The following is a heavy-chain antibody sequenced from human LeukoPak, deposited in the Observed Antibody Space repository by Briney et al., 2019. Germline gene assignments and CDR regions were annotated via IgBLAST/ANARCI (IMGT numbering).Heavy chain of an antibody. CDR2: ISGSGGST. J-gene: IGHJ5*02. CDR1: GFTFSSYG. CDR3: AKGPPSGSYPGAHWFDP. Sequence: AGGSLRLSCAASGFTFSSYGMSWVRQAPGKGLEWVSAISGSGGSTYYADSVKGRFTISRDNSKNTLYLQMNSLRAEDTAVYYCAKGPPSGSYPGAHWFDPWGQGTLVTVSS. D-gene: IGHD1-26*01. V-gene: IGHV3-23*01.